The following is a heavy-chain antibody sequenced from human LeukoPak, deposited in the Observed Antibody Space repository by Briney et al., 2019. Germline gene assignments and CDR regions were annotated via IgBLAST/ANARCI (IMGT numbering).Heavy chain of an antibody. J-gene: IGHJ4*02. Sequence: GGSPRLSCAASGFPFSPYSMPWVCQAPGKGLEGVSYISSTSSNIYYADSVKGRFTISRDNAKNSLYLQMNSLRDEDTAVYYCVRSGNYDRWGQGTLVTVSS. D-gene: IGHD3-16*01. CDR3: VRSGNYDR. V-gene: IGHV3-48*02. CDR2: ISSTSSNI. CDR1: GFPFSPYS.